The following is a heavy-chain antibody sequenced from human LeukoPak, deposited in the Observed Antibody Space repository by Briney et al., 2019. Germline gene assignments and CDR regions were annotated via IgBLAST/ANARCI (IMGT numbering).Heavy chain of an antibody. V-gene: IGHV3-21*01. D-gene: IGHD5-18*01. CDR3: ARDLLGYGYVGDY. J-gene: IGHJ4*02. Sequence: AGGSLRLSCAASGFTFSSYSMNWVRQAPGKGLEWVSSISSSSSYIYYADSVKGRFTISRDNAKNSLYLQMNSLRAEDTAVYYCARDLLGYGYVGDYWGQGTLVTVSS. CDR1: GFTFSSYS. CDR2: ISSSSSYI.